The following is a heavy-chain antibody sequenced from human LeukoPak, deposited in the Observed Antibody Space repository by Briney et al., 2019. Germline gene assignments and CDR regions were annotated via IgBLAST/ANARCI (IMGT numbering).Heavy chain of an antibody. CDR3: ARDRDSSSRGFDY. J-gene: IGHJ4*02. V-gene: IGHV1-69*13. CDR2: IIPIFGTA. CDR1: GGTFSSYA. D-gene: IGHD6-6*01. Sequence: SVKVSYKASGGTFSSYAISWVRQAPGQGLERMGGIIPIFGTANYAQKFQGRVTITADESTSTAYMELSSLRSEDTAVYYCARDRDSSSRGFDYWGQGTLVTVSS.